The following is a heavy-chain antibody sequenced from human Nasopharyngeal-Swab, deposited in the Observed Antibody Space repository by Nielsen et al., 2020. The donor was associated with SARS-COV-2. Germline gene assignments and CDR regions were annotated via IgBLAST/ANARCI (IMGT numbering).Heavy chain of an antibody. V-gene: IGHV1-8*01. D-gene: IGHD2-2*01. J-gene: IGHJ6*02. CDR3: ARRGRCSGSSCDMDV. Sequence: WVRQAPGQGLEWIGWMNPNSGNTGCAQKFQGRVTMTRNSSITTAYMELSSLRSEDTAVYYCARRGRCSGSSCDMDVWGQGTTVTVSS. CDR2: MNPNSGNT.